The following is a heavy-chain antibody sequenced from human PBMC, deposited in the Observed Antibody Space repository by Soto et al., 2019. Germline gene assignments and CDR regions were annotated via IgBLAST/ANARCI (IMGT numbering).Heavy chain of an antibody. D-gene: IGHD3-16*01. J-gene: IGHJ6*02. CDR2: IKQDGSEK. V-gene: IGHV3-7*01. CDR1: GFTFSSYW. CDR3: AREHRGGGEWLYYYYYGMDV. Sequence: GGSLRLSCAASGFTFSSYWMSWVRQAPGKGLEWVANIKQDGSEKYYVDSVKGRFTISRDNAKNSLYLQMNSLRAEDTAVYYCAREHRGGGEWLYYYYYGMDVWGQGTTVTVSS.